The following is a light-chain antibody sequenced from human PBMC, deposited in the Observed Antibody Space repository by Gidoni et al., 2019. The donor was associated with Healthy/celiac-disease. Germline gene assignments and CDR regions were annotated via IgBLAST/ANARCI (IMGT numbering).Light chain of an antibody. V-gene: IGKV1-39*01. CDR1: QRISSY. Sequence: DIQMTHSPSSLSASVGDRVTITCRASQRISSYLTWYQPKPGKAPKLLIYAASSLQSGVPSRYRGSGSGTDFTLTISSLQPEDFATYYCQQSYSTLCSFGQGTKLEIK. J-gene: IGKJ2*04. CDR2: AAS. CDR3: QQSYSTLCS.